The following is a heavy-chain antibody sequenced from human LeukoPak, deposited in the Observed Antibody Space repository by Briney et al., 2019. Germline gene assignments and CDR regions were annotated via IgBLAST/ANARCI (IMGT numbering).Heavy chain of an antibody. D-gene: IGHD3-22*01. J-gene: IGHJ4*02. V-gene: IGHV4-31*03. Sequence: PSETLSLTCTVSGGSLSSGGYYWSWIRQHPGKALEWIGYIYNRGSTAYYSASLKSRINISADTSKNQFSLKLSSVTDADTAVYHGARGHYDSSGYYHLDYWGQGTLVTVSS. CDR1: GGSLSSGGYY. CDR3: ARGHYDSSGYYHLDY. CDR2: IYNRGSTA.